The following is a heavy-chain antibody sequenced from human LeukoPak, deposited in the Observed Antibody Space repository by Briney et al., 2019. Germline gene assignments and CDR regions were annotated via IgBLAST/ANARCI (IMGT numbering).Heavy chain of an antibody. V-gene: IGHV4-59*01. D-gene: IGHD2-21*02. CDR2: IHYSGST. Sequence: PSETLSLTCTVSGGSISGYYWSWIRQPPGKGLESIGYIHYSGSTNYNPSLKSRVTISVDTSNNQSSLKLSSVTAADAAVYYCARGGSDHGEYFQHWGQGTLVTVSS. J-gene: IGHJ1*01. CDR1: GGSISGYY. CDR3: ARGGSDHGEYFQH.